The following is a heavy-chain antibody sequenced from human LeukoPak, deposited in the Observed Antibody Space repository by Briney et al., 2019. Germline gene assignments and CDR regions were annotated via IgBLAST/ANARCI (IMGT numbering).Heavy chain of an antibody. J-gene: IGHJ4*02. CDR2: ISTYNGNT. CDR3: ARDLEHCRNIICSNSAY. V-gene: IGHV1-18*04. D-gene: IGHD2-2*01. Sequence: VASVKVSCKGSGYNFDRYGVNWVRQAPGQGLEWVGWISTYNGNTFYAPKFEGRVSMTTDTSTNTVYMDLRSLRSDDTAVYYCARDLEHCRNIICSNSAYWGQGTLVTVSS. CDR1: GYNFDRYG.